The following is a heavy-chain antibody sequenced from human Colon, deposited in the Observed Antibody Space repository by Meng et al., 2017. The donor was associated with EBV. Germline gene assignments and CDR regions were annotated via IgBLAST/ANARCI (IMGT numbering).Heavy chain of an antibody. V-gene: IGHV4-34*12. D-gene: IGHD2-8*02. J-gene: IGHJ4*02. Sequence: QGHPQQCGAGLLKPSETLSLTCAVNGGSLSGAYWNWIRQPPGKGLEWIGEIIHGGSPSYNPSLKSRVTISIDTSKNQLSLMLSSVTAADTAVYYCARRPTGIDYWGQGTLVTVSS. CDR2: IIHGGSP. CDR3: ARRPTGIDY. CDR1: GGSLSGAY.